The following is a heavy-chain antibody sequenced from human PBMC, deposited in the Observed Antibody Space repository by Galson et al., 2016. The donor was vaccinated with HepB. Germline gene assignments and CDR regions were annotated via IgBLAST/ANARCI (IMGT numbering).Heavy chain of an antibody. D-gene: IGHD3-10*01. V-gene: IGHV3-23*01. Sequence: SLRLSCAASGFTFSSHAMSWVRQAPGKGLEWVSGISGSGGSTYYADSVKGRFTISRDNSKNTLYLQMNSLSAEDTAVYYCAKGPLYGSGRLKISQGYYYAMDVWGHGTTVTVSS. J-gene: IGHJ6*02. CDR2: ISGSGGST. CDR1: GFTFSSHA. CDR3: AKGPLYGSGRLKISQGYYYAMDV.